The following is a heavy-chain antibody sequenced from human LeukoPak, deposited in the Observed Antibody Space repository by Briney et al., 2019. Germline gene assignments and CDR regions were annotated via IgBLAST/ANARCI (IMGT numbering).Heavy chain of an antibody. CDR3: ARSWRRPAMSFEY. Sequence: SETLSLTCAVYGGSFSSYYWSWIRQPPGKGLEWIGEINHSGSTNYNPSLKSRVTISVDTSKNQFSLKLSSVTAADTAVYYCARSWRRPAMSFEYWGQGTLVTVSS. CDR2: INHSGST. D-gene: IGHD1-1*01. J-gene: IGHJ4*02. CDR1: GGSFSSYY. V-gene: IGHV4-34*01.